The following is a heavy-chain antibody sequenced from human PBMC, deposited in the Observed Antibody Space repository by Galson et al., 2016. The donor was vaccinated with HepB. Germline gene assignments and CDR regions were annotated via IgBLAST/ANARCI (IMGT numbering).Heavy chain of an antibody. Sequence: SLRLSCAASGFTFSSYFINWFRQAPGKGLEWVSSISSGGSSTYYADSVKGRFTISRGNAKNSMYLQMNSLRAEDTAVYYCARGLYGSGSHYYYYGMEFWGQGTPVTVSS. CDR2: ISSGGSST. J-gene: IGHJ6*02. CDR1: GFTFSSYF. V-gene: IGHV3-21*01. D-gene: IGHD3-10*01. CDR3: ARGLYGSGSHYYYYGMEF.